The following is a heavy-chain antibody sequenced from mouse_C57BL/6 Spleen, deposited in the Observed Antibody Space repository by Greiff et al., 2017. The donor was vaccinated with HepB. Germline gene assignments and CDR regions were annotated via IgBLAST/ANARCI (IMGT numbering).Heavy chain of an antibody. CDR3: ARYSLVGLLSFAY. CDR1: GYTFTDYY. CDR2: INPYNGGT. J-gene: IGHJ3*01. V-gene: IGHV1-19*01. Sequence: EVQLQQSGPVLVKPGASVKMSCKASGYTFTDYYMNWVKQSHGKSLEWIGVINPYNGGTSYNQKFKGKATLTVDKSSSTAYMELNSLTSEDSAVYYCARYSLVGLLSFAYWGQGTLVTVSA. D-gene: IGHD2-3*01.